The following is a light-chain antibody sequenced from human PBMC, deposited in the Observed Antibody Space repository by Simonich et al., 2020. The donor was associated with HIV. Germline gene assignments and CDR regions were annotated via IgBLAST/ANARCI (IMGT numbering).Light chain of an antibody. Sequence: DIQMTQSPSTLSASVGDRVTITCRASQSISSWLAWYQQKPGKSPQLLIYKESSLERGVPSSFSGSGSVTQFTLTISSLQPDDFATYYCQQYNSYSTFGQGTKVEIK. J-gene: IGKJ1*01. CDR2: KES. CDR3: QQYNSYST. V-gene: IGKV1-5*03. CDR1: QSISSW.